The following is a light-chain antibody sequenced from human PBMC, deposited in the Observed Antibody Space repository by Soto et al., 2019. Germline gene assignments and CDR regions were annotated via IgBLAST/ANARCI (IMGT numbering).Light chain of an antibody. CDR2: AAS. CDR1: QSISSY. CDR3: QQSGDRPPYT. J-gene: IGKJ2*01. Sequence: DIQMTQAPSSLSASVGDRVTITCRASQSISSYLNWYQQKPGKAPKLLVYAASSLQSGVPSRFSGSGSGTDFTLTISGLEPEDFAVYYCQQSGDRPPYTCGQGTKVDIK. V-gene: IGKV1-39*01.